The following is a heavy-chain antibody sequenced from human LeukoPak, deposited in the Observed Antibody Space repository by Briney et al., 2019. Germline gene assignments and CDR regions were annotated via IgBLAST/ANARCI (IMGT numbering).Heavy chain of an antibody. CDR3: ARGSEYFDY. J-gene: IGHJ4*02. CDR2: IYYSGST. Sequence: PSETLSLTCTVSGGSISSSSYYWAWVRQPPGKGLEWIGSIYYSGSTYYNPSLKSRVTISVDTSKNQFSLKLTSVTAADTAVYYCARGSEYFDYWGQGTLVTVSS. CDR1: GGSISSSSYY. D-gene: IGHD1-14*01. V-gene: IGHV4-39*07.